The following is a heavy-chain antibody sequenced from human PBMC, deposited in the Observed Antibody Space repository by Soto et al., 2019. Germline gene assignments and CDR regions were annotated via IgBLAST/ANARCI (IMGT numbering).Heavy chain of an antibody. Sequence: ASVKVSFKASGYTFTSYDINWVRQATGQGLEWMGWMNPNSGNTGYAQKFQGRVTMTRNTSISTVYMELSSLRSEDTAVYYCASSPTYCSSAICYAFDIWGQGTMVTVSS. D-gene: IGHD2-2*01. J-gene: IGHJ3*02. CDR2: MNPNSGNT. V-gene: IGHV1-8*02. CDR1: GYTFTSYD. CDR3: ASSPTYCSSAICYAFDI.